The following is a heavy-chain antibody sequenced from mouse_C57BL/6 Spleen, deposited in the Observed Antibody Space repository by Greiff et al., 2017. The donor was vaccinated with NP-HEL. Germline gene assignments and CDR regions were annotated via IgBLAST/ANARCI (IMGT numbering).Heavy chain of an antibody. CDR3: ARWELLRPGEGYFDY. CDR2: IHPNSGST. CDR1: GYTFTSYW. D-gene: IGHD1-2*01. V-gene: IGHV1-64*01. J-gene: IGHJ2*01. Sequence: QVQLQQPGAELVKPGASVKLSCKASGYTFTSYWMHWVKQRPGQGLEWIGMIHPNSGSTNYNEKFKSKATLTVDKSSSTAYMQLSSLTSEDSAVYYCARWELLRPGEGYFDYWGQGTTLTVSS.